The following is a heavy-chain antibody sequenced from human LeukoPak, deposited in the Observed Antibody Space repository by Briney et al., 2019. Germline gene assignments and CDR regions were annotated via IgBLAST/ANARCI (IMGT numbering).Heavy chain of an antibody. V-gene: IGHV4-34*01. CDR1: GGSFSGDY. CDR3: ARLSSSSWSRGGGFDY. D-gene: IGHD6-13*01. CDR2: IYHSVRT. Sequence: TSETLSLTCAVYGGSFSGDYWSWIRQPPGKGLEWIGEIYHSVRTNYNPSLKSRVTMSVDTSKNRFSLKLSSVTAADTAVYYCARLSSSSWSRGGGFDYWGQGTLVTVSS. J-gene: IGHJ4*02.